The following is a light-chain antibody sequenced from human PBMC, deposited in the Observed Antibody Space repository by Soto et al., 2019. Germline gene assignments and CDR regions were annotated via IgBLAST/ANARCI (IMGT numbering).Light chain of an antibody. V-gene: IGLV2-14*03. J-gene: IGLJ1*01. CDR2: DVT. CDR3: SSYTTSNTRQIV. CDR1: SSDVGGYNY. Sequence: CVLTQPASVYGSPGQSITISCTGTSSDVGGYNYVSWYQHHPGKAPKLIIYDVTNRPSGVSNPFSGSKSGNTASLTISGLQPEDEADYYCSSYTTSNTRQIVFGTGTKVTVL.